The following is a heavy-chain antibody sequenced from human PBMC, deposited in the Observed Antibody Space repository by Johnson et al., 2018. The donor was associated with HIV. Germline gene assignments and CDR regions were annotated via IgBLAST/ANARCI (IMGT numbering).Heavy chain of an antibody. D-gene: IGHD3-16*01. V-gene: IGHV3-74*01. CDR3: ARASGGGAKDACDI. CDR1: GFTFSSYW. Sequence: VQLVESGGGLVQPGGSLRLSCAASGFTFSSYWMHWVRQAPGKGLVWVSRINSDGSSTSYADSVKGRFTISRDNAKNTLYLQVNSLRAGDTAGYYCARASGGGAKDACDIWGQGTVVTVSS. J-gene: IGHJ3*02. CDR2: INSDGSST.